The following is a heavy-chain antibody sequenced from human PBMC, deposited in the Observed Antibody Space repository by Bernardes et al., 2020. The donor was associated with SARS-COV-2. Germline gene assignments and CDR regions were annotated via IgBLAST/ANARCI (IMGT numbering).Heavy chain of an antibody. CDR3: ARDRQRYSGYVRFDP. CDR2: IREDGSEK. D-gene: IGHD5-12*01. Sequence: GGSLRLSCAASGFTFSSYWMSWLRQAPGKGPEWVANIREDGSEKKYAGSVKGRFTISRDNGKNSLYLQMNSLTAEDTAVYYCARDRQRYSGYVRFDPWGQGTLVIVSS. J-gene: IGHJ5*02. CDR1: GFTFSSYW. V-gene: IGHV3-7*03.